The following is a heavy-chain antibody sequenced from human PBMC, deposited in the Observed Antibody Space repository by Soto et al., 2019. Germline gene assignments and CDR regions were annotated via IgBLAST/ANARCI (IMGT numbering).Heavy chain of an antibody. D-gene: IGHD3-22*01. V-gene: IGHV4-30-4*01. CDR2: IYYSGST. CDR3: ARKDTMIVVGYDWFDP. J-gene: IGHJ5*02. CDR1: GGSISSGDYY. Sequence: QVQLQESGPGLVKPSQTLSLTCTVSGGSISSGDYYWSWIRQPPGKGLEWIGYIYYSGSTYYNPSLKSRVTISVDTSKNQFSLKLSSVTAADTAVYYCARKDTMIVVGYDWFDPWGQGTLVTVSS.